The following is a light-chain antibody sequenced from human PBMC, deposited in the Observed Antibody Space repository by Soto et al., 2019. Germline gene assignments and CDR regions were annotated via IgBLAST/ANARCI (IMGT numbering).Light chain of an antibody. CDR1: QSVSAN. V-gene: IGKV3-20*01. J-gene: IGKJ1*01. CDR3: QQYGSSPRT. Sequence: EIVLTHSPGTLALSPCERATLSARASQSVSANLAWYQHKPGQAPRLLIYGASSRATGIPDRFSGSGSGTDFTLTISRLEPEDFAVYYCQQYGSSPRTFGQGTKVDIK. CDR2: GAS.